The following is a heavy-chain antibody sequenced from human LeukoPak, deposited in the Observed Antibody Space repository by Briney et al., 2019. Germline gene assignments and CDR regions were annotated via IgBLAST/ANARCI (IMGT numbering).Heavy chain of an antibody. CDR2: IYYSGST. J-gene: IGHJ3*02. CDR3: ARGCSSTSCYTRDAFDI. D-gene: IGHD2-2*02. Sequence: SETLSLTCTVSGGSISSGDYYWSWIRQPPEKGLEWIGYIYYSGSTYYNPSLKSRVTISVDTSKNQFSLKLSSVTAADTAVYYCARGCSSTSCYTRDAFDIWGQGTMVTVPS. CDR1: GGSISSGDYY. V-gene: IGHV4-30-4*08.